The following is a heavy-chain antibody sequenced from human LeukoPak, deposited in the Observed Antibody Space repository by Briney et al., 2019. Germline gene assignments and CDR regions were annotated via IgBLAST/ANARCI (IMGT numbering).Heavy chain of an antibody. Sequence: ASVTVSCKASGGTFSSYAISWVRQAPGQGLEWMGGIIPIFGTANYAQKFQGRVTITADESTSTAYMELSNLRSEDTAVYYCARESTDYYDSSGYYYGPVYWGQGTLVTVSS. D-gene: IGHD3-22*01. CDR1: GGTFSSYA. J-gene: IGHJ4*02. CDR3: ARESTDYYDSSGYYYGPVY. CDR2: IIPIFGTA. V-gene: IGHV1-69*13.